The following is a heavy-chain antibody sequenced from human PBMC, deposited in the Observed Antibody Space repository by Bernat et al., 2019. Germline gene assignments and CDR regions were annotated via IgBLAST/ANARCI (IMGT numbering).Heavy chain of an antibody. Sequence: QVQLVESGGGVVQPGGSLRLSCAASGFTFSNYAIHWVRQAPGKGLGGVAVISYDGRNKYYADSVKGRFTISRDNSKNTLYLQMNSLRDEDTAVYYCARQSDWAFDIWGQGTMVTVSS. CDR1: GFTFSNYA. D-gene: IGHD2-21*01. CDR2: ISYDGRNK. V-gene: IGHV3-30*01. J-gene: IGHJ3*02. CDR3: ARQSDWAFDI.